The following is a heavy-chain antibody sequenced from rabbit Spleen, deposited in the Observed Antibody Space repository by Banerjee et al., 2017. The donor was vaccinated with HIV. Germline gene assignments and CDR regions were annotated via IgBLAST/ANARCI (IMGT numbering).Heavy chain of an antibody. CDR1: GFSFSSKYD. CDR3: TRKFGGVTDYNYNPYFNL. D-gene: IGHD5-1*01. V-gene: IGHV1S45*01. Sequence: QQQLEESGGGLVKPGGTLTLTCTAAGFSFSSKYDILWVRQAPGKGLEWIGFIYTGDGGTWYASWAKGRFTISKTSSTTVTLQMTSLTAADTASYFCTRKFGGVTDYNYNPYFNLWGPGSLVTVS. J-gene: IGHJ4*01. CDR2: IYTGDGGT.